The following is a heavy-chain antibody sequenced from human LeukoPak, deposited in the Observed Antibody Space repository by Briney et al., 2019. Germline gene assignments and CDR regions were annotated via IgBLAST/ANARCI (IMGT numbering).Heavy chain of an antibody. V-gene: IGHV1-69*05. CDR1: GGTFSNYA. Sequence: SVKVSCTASGGTFSNYAISWVRQAPGQGLEWVGGIIPFFGTTNYVQKFQGRVTITTDESTSTAYMELSSLGSEDTAVYYCAREFDSGGYYPSYFDYWGQGTLATVSS. J-gene: IGHJ4*02. CDR2: IIPFFGTT. D-gene: IGHD3-22*01. CDR3: AREFDSGGYYPSYFDY.